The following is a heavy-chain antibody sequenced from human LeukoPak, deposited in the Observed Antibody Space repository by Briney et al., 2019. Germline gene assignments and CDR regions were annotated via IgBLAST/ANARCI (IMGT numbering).Heavy chain of an antibody. Sequence: SETLSLTCTVSGGSISSGGYYWSWIRQHPGKGLEWIGYIYYSGSTYYNPSLKSRVTISVDTSKNQFSLKLSSVTAADTAVYYCARRQVVPAAILSYYYYGMDVWGQGTTVTVSS. CDR2: IYYSGST. J-gene: IGHJ6*02. CDR1: GGSISSGGYY. V-gene: IGHV4-31*03. CDR3: ARRQVVPAAILSYYYYGMDV. D-gene: IGHD2-2*02.